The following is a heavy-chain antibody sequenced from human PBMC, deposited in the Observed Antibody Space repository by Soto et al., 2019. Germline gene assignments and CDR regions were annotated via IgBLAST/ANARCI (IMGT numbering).Heavy chain of an antibody. CDR1: GGTFSSYA. V-gene: IGHV1-69*06. Sequence: SVKVSCKASGGTFSSYAISWVRQAPGQGLEWMGGIIPIFGTANYAQKFQGRVTITADKSTSTAYMELSSLRSEDTAVYYCARDFRGYYGSGSYYNAHNWFDPWG. CDR3: ARDFRGYYGSGSYYNAHNWFDP. D-gene: IGHD3-10*01. J-gene: IGHJ5*02. CDR2: IIPIFGTA.